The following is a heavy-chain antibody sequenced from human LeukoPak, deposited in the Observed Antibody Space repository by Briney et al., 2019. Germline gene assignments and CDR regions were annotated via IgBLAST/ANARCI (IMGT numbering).Heavy chain of an antibody. CDR3: ARGSSYSGSYRYYYYYMDV. Sequence: SETPSLTCTVSGGSISSYYWSWIRQPPGKGLEWIGYIYYSGSTNYNPSLKSRVTISVDTSKNQFSLKLSSVTAADTAVYYCARGSSYSGSYRYYYYYMDVWGKGTTVTVSS. D-gene: IGHD1-26*01. J-gene: IGHJ6*03. V-gene: IGHV4-59*01. CDR1: GGSISSYY. CDR2: IYYSGST.